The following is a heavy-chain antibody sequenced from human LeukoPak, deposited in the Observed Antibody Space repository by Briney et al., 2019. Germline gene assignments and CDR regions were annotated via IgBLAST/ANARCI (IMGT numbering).Heavy chain of an antibody. CDR1: GGSISSSIYY. J-gene: IGHJ4*02. D-gene: IGHD5/OR15-5a*01. V-gene: IGHV4-39*01. Sequence: SETLSLTCTVSGGSISSSIYYWAWIRQPPGRGLEWIGTIYHSGSNYYHPSLKSRVTIPLDKSKNQFSLELSSVTAADTAVYYCARHSLPGTVSRPKDWLYFDNWGQGTLVTVTS. CDR2: IYHSGSN. CDR3: ARHSLPGTVSRPKDWLYFDN.